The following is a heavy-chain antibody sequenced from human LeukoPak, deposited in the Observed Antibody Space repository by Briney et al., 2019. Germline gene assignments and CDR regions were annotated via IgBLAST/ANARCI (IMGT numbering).Heavy chain of an antibody. CDR2: ISGSGGST. D-gene: IGHD3-22*01. J-gene: IGHJ3*01. CDR1: GFTFSNYG. V-gene: IGHV3-23*01. CDR3: AREGGNFYDSSVSKFAGPNPFDF. Sequence: GGTLRLSCAASGFTFSNYGWSWFRQAPGKGLEWFPAISGSGGSTYYADSVKGRFTISRDNSKNTLYLQMNSLRAEDTAVYYCAREGGNFYDSSVSKFAGPNPFDFWGQGTMVTVS.